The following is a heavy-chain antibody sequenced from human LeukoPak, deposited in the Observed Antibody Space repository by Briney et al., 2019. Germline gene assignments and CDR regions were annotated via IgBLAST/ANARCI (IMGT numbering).Heavy chain of an antibody. CDR2: IYHSGTT. CDR3: ARDGSGSGSPFDY. J-gene: IGHJ4*02. CDR1: GYSISSGYY. V-gene: IGHV4-38-2*02. Sequence: ASETLSLTXTVSGYSISSGYYWAWIRPPPGKGLEWIGSIYHSGTTYYNPSLKSRVTISVDTSKNQLSLKLNSVTAADTAVYYCARDGSGSGSPFDYWGQGTLVTVSS. D-gene: IGHD3-22*01.